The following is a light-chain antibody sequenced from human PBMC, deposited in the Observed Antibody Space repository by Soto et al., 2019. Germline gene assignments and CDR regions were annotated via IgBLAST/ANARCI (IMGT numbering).Light chain of an antibody. CDR1: RNIGTY. CDR3: QQYGTSPRWT. J-gene: IGKJ1*01. Sequence: IVLTQSPGTLFLSPGERAILSCRASRNIGTYLAWYQQKRGQAPRLLIFGASTRANGVPDTFSGSGSGTDSTLTISRLDPEDFAVYYCQQYGTSPRWTFGQGTKVEMK. CDR2: GAS. V-gene: IGKV3-20*01.